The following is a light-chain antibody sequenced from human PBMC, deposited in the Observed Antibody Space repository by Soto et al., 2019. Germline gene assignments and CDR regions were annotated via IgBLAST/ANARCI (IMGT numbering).Light chain of an antibody. CDR2: GAS. Sequence: EIVLTQSPATLSLSPGERATLSCWASQSVGRSLAWYQQKPSQAPRLLIYGASIRATGIPDRFSGSGSETDFTLTISRLEPEDFALYYCQQYGSSAPITFGQGTRLEIK. V-gene: IGKV3-20*01. CDR3: QQYGSSAPIT. J-gene: IGKJ5*01. CDR1: QSVGRS.